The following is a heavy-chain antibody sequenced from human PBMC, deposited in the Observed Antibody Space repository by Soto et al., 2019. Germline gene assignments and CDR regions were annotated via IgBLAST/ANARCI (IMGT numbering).Heavy chain of an antibody. Sequence: QITLKESGPPLVKPTQTLTLTCTFSGFSLSTSGVGVGWIRQPPGKALEWLALIYWDDDKRYSPSLKSRLTITKDTSKKQVVLTLTNMDPVDTATYYCAHRRVGRSIYYFDYWGQGTLVTVSS. CDR3: AHRRVGRSIYYFDY. CDR2: IYWDDDK. J-gene: IGHJ4*02. CDR1: GFSLSTSGVG. D-gene: IGHD1-26*01. V-gene: IGHV2-5*02.